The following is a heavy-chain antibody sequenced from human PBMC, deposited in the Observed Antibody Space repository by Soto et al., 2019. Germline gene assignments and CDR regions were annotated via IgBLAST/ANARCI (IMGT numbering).Heavy chain of an antibody. Sequence: GGSLRLSCAASGLTFTSYWMDWVRQAPGKGLEWVAIINQDGSEKHYVDSVKGRFTISRDNAKNTLYLQMNSLRAEDTAVYYCATRSSGWYFDYWGQGTLVTVSS. D-gene: IGHD6-19*01. CDR1: GLTFTSYW. V-gene: IGHV3-7*05. CDR3: ATRSSGWYFDY. CDR2: INQDGSEK. J-gene: IGHJ4*02.